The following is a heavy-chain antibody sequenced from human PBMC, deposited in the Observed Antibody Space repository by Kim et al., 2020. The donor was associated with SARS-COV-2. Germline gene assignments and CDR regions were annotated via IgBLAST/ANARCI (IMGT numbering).Heavy chain of an antibody. CDR1: GFTVSSNY. Sequence: GGSLRLSCAASGFTVSSNYMSWVRQAPGKGLEWVSVIYSGGGTSSADSVKGRFTISRDSSKNTLFLQMNSLRAEDTAVYYCARGYYGSEPPFDYWGQGTLVTVSS. D-gene: IGHD3-10*01. CDR2: IYSGGGT. CDR3: ARGYYGSEPPFDY. V-gene: IGHV3-53*01. J-gene: IGHJ4*02.